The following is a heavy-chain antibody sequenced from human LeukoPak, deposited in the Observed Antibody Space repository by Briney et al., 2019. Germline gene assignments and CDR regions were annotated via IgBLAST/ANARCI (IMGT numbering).Heavy chain of an antibody. D-gene: IGHD1-26*01. CDR1: GFTFSSYS. J-gene: IGHJ4*02. V-gene: IGHV3-21*01. Sequence: GGSLRLSCAASGFTFSSYSMNWVRQAPGKGLEWVSSISSSSSYMYYADSVKGRFTISRDNAKNSLYLQMNSLRAEDTAVYYCARAGWAKYYFDYWGQGTLVTVSS. CDR3: ARAGWAKYYFDY. CDR2: ISSSSSYM.